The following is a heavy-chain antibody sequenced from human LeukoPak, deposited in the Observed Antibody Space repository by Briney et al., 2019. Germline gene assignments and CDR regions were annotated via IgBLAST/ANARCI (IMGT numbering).Heavy chain of an antibody. CDR3: AREIASCGGDCLAP. V-gene: IGHV3-48*03. D-gene: IGHD2-21*02. Sequence: GGSLRLSCAASGFTFSSYEFNWVRQAPGKGLEWVSYISSSGTMIYYADSVKGRFTISRDNSKNSLYLQMNNLRAEDTAVYYCAREIASCGGDCLAPWGQGTLVTVSS. J-gene: IGHJ5*02. CDR1: GFTFSSYE. CDR2: ISSSGTMI.